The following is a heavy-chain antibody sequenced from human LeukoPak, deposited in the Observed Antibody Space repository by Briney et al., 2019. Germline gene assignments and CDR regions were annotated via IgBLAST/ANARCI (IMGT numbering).Heavy chain of an antibody. CDR1: GGSISSYY. D-gene: IGHD6-19*01. CDR2: IYYSGST. Sequence: SETLSLTCTVSGGSISSYYWSWIRQPPGKGLEWIGYIYYSGSTNHNPSLKSRVTISVDTSKNQFSLKLSSVTAADTAVYYCARYYSSGRKTYYMDVWGKGTTVTVSS. CDR3: ARYYSSGRKTYYMDV. J-gene: IGHJ6*03. V-gene: IGHV4-59*01.